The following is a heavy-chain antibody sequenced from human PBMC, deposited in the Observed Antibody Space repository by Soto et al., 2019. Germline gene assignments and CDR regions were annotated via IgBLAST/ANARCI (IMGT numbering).Heavy chain of an antibody. V-gene: IGHV3-64D*06. Sequence: GGTLRLSCSASGFNFRNYDIVWVRQAPGKGLECVSAVSSNGAITYYADSVKGRFTISRDNSKNALYLQMSSLRADDTAVYYCVKDVVLWPWGQRTLVTVSS. J-gene: IGHJ4*02. CDR3: VKDVVLWP. D-gene: IGHD2-15*01. CDR2: VSSNGAIT. CDR1: GFNFRNYD.